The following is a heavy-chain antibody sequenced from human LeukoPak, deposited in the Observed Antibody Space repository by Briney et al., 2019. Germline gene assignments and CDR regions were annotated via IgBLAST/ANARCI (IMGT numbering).Heavy chain of an antibody. D-gene: IGHD3-3*01. J-gene: IGHJ3*02. CDR1: GGSISSSSYY. CDR2: IYYSGST. CDR3: ARQIRRITIFGVVTGSAFDI. V-gene: IGHV4-39*01. Sequence: SETLSLTCTVSGGSISSSSYYWGWIRQPPGKGLEWIGSIYYSGSTYYNPSLKSRVTISVDTSKNQFSLKLSSVTAADTAVHYCARQIRRITIFGVVTGSAFDIWGQGTMVTVSS.